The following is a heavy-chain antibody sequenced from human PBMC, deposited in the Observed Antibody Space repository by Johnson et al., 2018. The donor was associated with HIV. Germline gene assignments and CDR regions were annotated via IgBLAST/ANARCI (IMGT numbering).Heavy chain of an antibody. D-gene: IGHD2-15*01. CDR3: TRGWSAFDI. CDR1: GFTFSLYW. V-gene: IGHV3-7*02. J-gene: IGHJ3*02. CDR2: IKQDGSEK. Sequence: EVQLLESGGGLVQPGGSLRLSCAASGFTFSLYWMTWVRQAPGKGLEWVANIKQDGSEKYYVDSVKGRFTIFRDNAKNSLYLQMNSLRAEDTAVYYCTRGWSAFDIWGQGTMVTVSS.